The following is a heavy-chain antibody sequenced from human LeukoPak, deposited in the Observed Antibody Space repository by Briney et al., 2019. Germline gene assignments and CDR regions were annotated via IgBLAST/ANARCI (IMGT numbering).Heavy chain of an antibody. D-gene: IGHD2-15*01. CDR3: ARVACSGGSCFDY. Sequence: GGSLRLSCAASGFTFSIYSMNWVREAPGKGLERVSFISSSSSYMSYADSVKGRFTISRDNAKSSLYLQMNSLRAEDTAVYYCARVACSGGSCFDYWGQGTLVTVSS. CDR1: GFTFSIYS. CDR2: ISSSSSYM. V-gene: IGHV3-21*01. J-gene: IGHJ4*02.